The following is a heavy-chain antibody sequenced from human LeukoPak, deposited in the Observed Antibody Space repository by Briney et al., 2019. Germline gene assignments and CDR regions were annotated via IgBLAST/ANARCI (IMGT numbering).Heavy chain of an antibody. Sequence: GGSLRLSCAACGFTFSHYTIGWVRQAPGKGPERVASITSSSSHIYYADSVKGRFTISRDNAKNEVYLQMNSLRGEDTAIYYCARVMMGATVTTFHYYCMDVWGVGTAVTVSS. CDR1: GFTFSHYT. J-gene: IGHJ6*03. V-gene: IGHV3-21*01. CDR2: ITSSSSHI. CDR3: ARVMMGATVTTFHYYCMDV. D-gene: IGHD4-11*01.